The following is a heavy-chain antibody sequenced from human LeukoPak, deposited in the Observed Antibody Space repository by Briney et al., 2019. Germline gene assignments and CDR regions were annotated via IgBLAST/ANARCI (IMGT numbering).Heavy chain of an antibody. CDR2: IYHSGST. D-gene: IGHD4-17*01. CDR3: ARASHDYGDYSHFDY. V-gene: IGHV4-4*02. CDR1: GGSISSSNW. J-gene: IGHJ4*02. Sequence: SETLSLACAVSGGSISSSNWWSWVRQPPGKGLEWIGEIYHSGSTNYNPSLKSRVTISLDKSKNQFSLKLYSVTAADTAVYYCARASHDYGDYSHFDYWGQGTLVTVSS.